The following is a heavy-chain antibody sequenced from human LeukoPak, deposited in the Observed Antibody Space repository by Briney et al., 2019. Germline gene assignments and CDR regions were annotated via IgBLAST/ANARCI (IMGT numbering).Heavy chain of an antibody. CDR3: ARVLVGAATLSY. D-gene: IGHD1-26*01. CDR2: IYPGDSDT. CDR1: GYSFTTYW. V-gene: IGHV5-51*01. J-gene: IGHJ4*02. Sequence: GESLKISCKGSGYSFTTYWIAWVRQMPGKGLEWMGVIYPGDSDTRYSPSFQGQVTLSADKSISTAYLQWSSLKASDTAIYYCARVLVGAATLSYWGQGTLVTVSS.